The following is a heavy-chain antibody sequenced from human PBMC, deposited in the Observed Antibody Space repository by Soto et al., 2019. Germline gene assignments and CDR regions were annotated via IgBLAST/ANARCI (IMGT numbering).Heavy chain of an antibody. D-gene: IGHD6-13*01. CDR1: GYTFTNHG. CDR3: ARGGISSSEGLDY. J-gene: IGHJ4*02. CDR2: ISPYNGDT. Sequence: SVKVSCKASGYTFTNHGISWVRQAPGEGLEWMGWISPYNGDTNNAQKFQGRVTMTTDTPTNTGFMELTRLTSDDTAVYYCARGGISSSEGLDYWGQGTLVTVSS. V-gene: IGHV1-18*01.